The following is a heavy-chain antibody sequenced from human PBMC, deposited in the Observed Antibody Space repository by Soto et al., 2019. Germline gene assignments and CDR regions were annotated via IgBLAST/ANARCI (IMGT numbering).Heavy chain of an antibody. J-gene: IGHJ4*02. CDR1: GYTFTSYA. V-gene: IGHV1-3*01. Sequence: VASVKVSCKTSGYTFTSYAIHWVRQAPGQRLEWMGWTNAGNGNTRYSQKFQGRVTITRDTSASTAFMELSSLRSEDTAVYYCARDANGRYNFDYWGQGTLVTVSS. CDR3: ARDANGRYNFDY. D-gene: IGHD1-26*01. CDR2: TNAGNGNT.